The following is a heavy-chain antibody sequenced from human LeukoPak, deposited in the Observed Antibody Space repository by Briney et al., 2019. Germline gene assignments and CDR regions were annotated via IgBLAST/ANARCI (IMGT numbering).Heavy chain of an antibody. CDR1: GFTFDDYG. CDR2: ISGDGGST. D-gene: IGHD1-26*01. J-gene: IGHJ5*02. V-gene: IGHV3-43*02. Sequence: GGSLRLSCAVSGFTFDDYGMHWVRQAPGKGLEWVSLISGDGGSTYQADSVKGRFTISRDNSKNSLYLQMNSLRTEDTDLYYCAKDMGGSGRNWASNWFDPWGQGTLVIVSS. CDR3: AKDMGGSGRNWASNWFDP.